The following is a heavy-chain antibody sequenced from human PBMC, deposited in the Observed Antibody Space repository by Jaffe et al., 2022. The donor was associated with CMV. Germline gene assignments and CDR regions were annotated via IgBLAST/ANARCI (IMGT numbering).Heavy chain of an antibody. Sequence: EVQLVESGGGLVKPGGSLRLSCAASGFTFSSYSMNWVRQAPGKGLEWVSSISSSSSYIYYADSVKGRFTISRDNAKNSLYLQMNSLRAEDTAVYYCARDKEYCSGGSCYFGYYYYYYGMDVWGQGTTVTVSS. CDR1: GFTFSSYS. V-gene: IGHV3-21*01. D-gene: IGHD2-15*01. J-gene: IGHJ6*02. CDR3: ARDKEYCSGGSCYFGYYYYYYGMDV. CDR2: ISSSSSYI.